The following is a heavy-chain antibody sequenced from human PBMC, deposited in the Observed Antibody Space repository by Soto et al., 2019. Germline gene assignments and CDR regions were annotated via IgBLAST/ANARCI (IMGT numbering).Heavy chain of an antibody. D-gene: IGHD2-15*01. CDR2: ISASIGHT. V-gene: IGHV1-18*01. CDR1: GYIFNDYA. Sequence: RASVKVSCKASGYIFNDYAISWVRQAPGQGLEWVGWISASIGHTNYVQSFQGRVTMTTDRSTTTAYMELRNLRSDDTAVYYCGRGSYCTGGTCTNWFDPWGQGTLVTVSS. CDR3: GRGSYCTGGTCTNWFDP. J-gene: IGHJ5*02.